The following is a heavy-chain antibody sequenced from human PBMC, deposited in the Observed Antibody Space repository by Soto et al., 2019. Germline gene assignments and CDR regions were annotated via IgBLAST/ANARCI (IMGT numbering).Heavy chain of an antibody. CDR3: AKDTDYYDSRGIFDY. J-gene: IGHJ4*02. CDR1: GFTFSSYG. Sequence: LRLSCAASGFTFSSYGMHWVRQAPGKGLEWVAVISYDGSNKYYADSVKGRFTISRDNSKNTLYLQMNSLRAEDTAVYYCAKDTDYYDSRGIFDYWGQGTLVTVSS. D-gene: IGHD3-22*01. V-gene: IGHV3-30*18. CDR2: ISYDGSNK.